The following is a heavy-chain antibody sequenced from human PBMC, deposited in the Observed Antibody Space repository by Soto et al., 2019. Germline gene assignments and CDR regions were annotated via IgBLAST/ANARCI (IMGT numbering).Heavy chain of an antibody. CDR1: GYTFTSYG. CDR2: INPYNGNT. V-gene: IGHV1-18*01. J-gene: IGHJ6*02. CDR3: AKNGQPPYYYYGMDV. Sequence: ASVKVSCKASGYTFTSYGISWVRQAPGQGLEWMGWINPYNGNTKYAQKLQGRVTMTTDTSTYTAYMELRSLTSDDTAIYYCAKNGQPPYYYYGMDVWGQGTTVTVSS. D-gene: IGHD2-8*01.